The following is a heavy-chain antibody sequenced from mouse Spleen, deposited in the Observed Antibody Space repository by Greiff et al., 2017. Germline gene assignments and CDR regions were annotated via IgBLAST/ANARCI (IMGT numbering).Heavy chain of an antibody. D-gene: IGHD2-1*01. CDR1: GFNIKDYY. CDR3: TTPDLPGWYFDV. V-gene: IGHV14-1*01. Sequence: EVQLQQSGAELVRPGASVKLSCTASGFNIKDYYMHWVKQRPEQGLEWIGRIDPEDGDTEYAPKFQGKATMTVDTSSNTAYLQLSSLTSEDTAVYYCTTPDLPGWYFDVWGTGTTVTVSS. J-gene: IGHJ1*03. CDR2: IDPEDGDT.